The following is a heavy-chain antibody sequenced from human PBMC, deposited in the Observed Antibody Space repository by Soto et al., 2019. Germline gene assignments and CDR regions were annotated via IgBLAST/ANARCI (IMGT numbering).Heavy chain of an antibody. J-gene: IGHJ6*02. CDR1: GGSIRSSTYY. CDR3: AGQPTAGSYYDLGSYYYYYAMDV. V-gene: IGHV4-39*01. Sequence: SETLSLTCTVSGGSIRSSTYYWGWIRQPPGKGLEWIGSIYYSGSTHNTPSLKSRVTMSVDTYTNQFSLKLSSVTAADTAVYYCAGQPTAGSYYDLGSYYYYYAMDVWGQGTTVTVSS. D-gene: IGHD3-10*01. CDR2: IYYSGST.